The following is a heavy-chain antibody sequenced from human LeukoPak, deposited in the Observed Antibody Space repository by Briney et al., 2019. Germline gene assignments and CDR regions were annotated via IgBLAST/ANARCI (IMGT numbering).Heavy chain of an antibody. CDR1: GGSISSYY. Sequence: SETLSLTCTVSGGSISSYYWSWIRQPPGKGLERIGYIYYSGSTNYNPSLKSRVTISVDTSKNQFSLKLSSVTAADTAVYYCARVGSGSYPMDVWGQGTTVTVSS. V-gene: IGHV4-59*01. CDR2: IYYSGST. CDR3: ARVGSGSYPMDV. D-gene: IGHD3-10*01. J-gene: IGHJ6*02.